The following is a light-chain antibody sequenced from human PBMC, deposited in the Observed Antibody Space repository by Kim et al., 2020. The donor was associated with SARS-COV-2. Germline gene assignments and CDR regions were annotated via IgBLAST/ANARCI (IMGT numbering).Light chain of an antibody. CDR3: SSYTSSSTLD. Sequence: QSALTQPASVSGSPGQSITISCTGPSSDVGGYNYVSWYQQHPGKAPKLMIYDVSNRPSGVSNRFSGSKSGNTASLTISGLQAEDEADYYCSSYTSSSTLDFGTGTKVTVL. J-gene: IGLJ1*01. CDR2: DVS. V-gene: IGLV2-14*03. CDR1: SSDVGGYNY.